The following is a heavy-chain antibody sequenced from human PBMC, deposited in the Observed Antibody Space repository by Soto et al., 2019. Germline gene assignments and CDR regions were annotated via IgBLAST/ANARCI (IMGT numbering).Heavy chain of an antibody. CDR3: ARVAALGSWFANWFDP. J-gene: IGHJ5*02. CDR1: GGSIISGAHY. D-gene: IGHD3-10*01. CDR2: IYHSGST. V-gene: IGHV4-31*03. Sequence: QVQLQESGPGLVKPSQTLSLTCTVSGGSIISGAHYWSWIRQHPGKGLEWIGYIYHSGSTYYNPSPKRRVIISVDPSKNQFPLKLSSVTAADTAVYYWARVAALGSWFANWFDPWGQGTLVTVSS.